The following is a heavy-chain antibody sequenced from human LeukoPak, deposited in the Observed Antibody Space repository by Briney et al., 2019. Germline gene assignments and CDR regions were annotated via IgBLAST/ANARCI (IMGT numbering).Heavy chain of an antibody. Sequence: SETLSLTCTVSGGSISSSRYYWGWIRQPPGKGLEWIGSIYSSGSTYYNPSLKSRVTISIDTSRNQFSLKLSSVTAADTAVYFCARVAAAGNYYFDYWGQGTLVTVSS. CDR2: IYSSGST. CDR1: GGSISSSRYY. J-gene: IGHJ4*02. D-gene: IGHD6-13*01. CDR3: ARVAAAGNYYFDY. V-gene: IGHV4-39*07.